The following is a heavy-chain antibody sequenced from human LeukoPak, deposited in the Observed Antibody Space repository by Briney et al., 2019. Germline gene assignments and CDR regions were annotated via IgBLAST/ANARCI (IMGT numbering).Heavy chain of an antibody. CDR1: GYTFTGYY. D-gene: IGHD2/OR15-2a*01. CDR3: ARDGGNIPVS. J-gene: IGHJ4*02. Sequence: GASVTVSCKASGYTFTGYYIHWVRQAPGQGLEWMGWINPNSGGTNYAQKVQGRVTMTRDTSISTAYMELTRLRSDDTAVYYCARDGGNIPVSGGQGTLVTASS. CDR2: INPNSGGT. V-gene: IGHV1-2*02.